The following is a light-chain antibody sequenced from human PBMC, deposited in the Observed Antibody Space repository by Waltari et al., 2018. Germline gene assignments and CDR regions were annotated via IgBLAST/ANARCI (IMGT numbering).Light chain of an antibody. Sequence: QSALTQPASVSGSPGQSITISCSGSSSDVGGYNYVSWYQQHPDKVPKLLIYDVTYRPTGVSNRFSGSKSGNTASLTISGLQAEDEADYYCSSFTTSSTYVFGTGTRVTVL. CDR1: SSDVGGYNY. V-gene: IGLV2-14*03. J-gene: IGLJ1*01. CDR2: DVT. CDR3: SSFTTSSTYV.